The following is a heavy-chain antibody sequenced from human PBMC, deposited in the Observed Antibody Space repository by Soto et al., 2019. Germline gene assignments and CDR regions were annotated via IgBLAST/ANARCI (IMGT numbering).Heavy chain of an antibody. CDR2: IWYDGSNK. CDR3: AAIPDDFWSGYGILDY. J-gene: IGHJ4*02. Sequence: QVQLVESGGGVVQPGRSLRLSCAASGFTFSSYGMHWVRQAPGKGLEWVAVIWYDGSNKYYADSVKGRFTISRDNSKNTLYLQMNSLRAEDTAVYYCAAIPDDFWSGYGILDYWGQGTLVTVSS. D-gene: IGHD3-3*01. CDR1: GFTFSSYG. V-gene: IGHV3-33*01.